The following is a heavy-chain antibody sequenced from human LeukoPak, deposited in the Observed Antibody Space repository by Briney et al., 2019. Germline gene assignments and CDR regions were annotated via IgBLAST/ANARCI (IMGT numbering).Heavy chain of an antibody. D-gene: IGHD2-2*01. CDR3: ARLPSPYAGWYFDL. CDR1: GYSISSGYY. Sequence: SETLFLTCTVSGYSISSGYYWGWIRQPPGKGLEWIGSIYHSGSTYYNPSLKSRVTISVDTSKNQFSLKLSSVTAADTAVFYCARLPSPYAGWYFDLWGRGTLVTVSS. CDR2: IYHSGST. J-gene: IGHJ2*01. V-gene: IGHV4-38-2*02.